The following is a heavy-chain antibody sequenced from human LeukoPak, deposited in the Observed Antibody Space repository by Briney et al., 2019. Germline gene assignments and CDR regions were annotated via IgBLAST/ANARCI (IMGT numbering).Heavy chain of an antibody. CDR2: ISGTGANT. CDR3: AKGIRQLGNYYYYMDV. Sequence: GGSLRLSCAASGFTFSNYSMNWVRQAPGKGLEWVSAISGTGANTFYADSVKGRFTMSRDNPNNMLYLQMNSLRVEDTALYYCAKGIRQLGNYYYYMDVWGKGTTVTVSS. CDR1: GFTFSNYS. D-gene: IGHD7-27*01. V-gene: IGHV3-23*01. J-gene: IGHJ6*03.